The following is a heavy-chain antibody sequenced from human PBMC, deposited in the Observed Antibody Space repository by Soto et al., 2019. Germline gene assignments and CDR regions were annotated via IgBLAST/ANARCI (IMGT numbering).Heavy chain of an antibody. Sequence: PGGSLRLSCAASGFTSSSYGMHWVRQAPGKGLEWVAVIWYDGSNKYYADSVKGRFTISRDNSKNTLYLQMNSLRAEDTAVYYCASEGNTAREYWGQGTLVTVSS. V-gene: IGHV3-33*01. CDR1: GFTSSSYG. J-gene: IGHJ4*02. CDR3: ASEGNTAREY. CDR2: IWYDGSNK.